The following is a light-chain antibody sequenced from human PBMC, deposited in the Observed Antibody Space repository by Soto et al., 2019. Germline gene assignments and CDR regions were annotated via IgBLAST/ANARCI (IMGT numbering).Light chain of an antibody. CDR2: EVT. V-gene: IGLV2-14*01. J-gene: IGLJ2*01. Sequence: QSALTQPASVSGSPGQSITISCTGTSGDIGGYNYVSWYQQHPGKAPKLLISEVTNRPSGVSNRFSGSKSGNTASLTISGLQAGDEADYYCSSYTSSHTWVFGGGTKLTVL. CDR3: SSYTSSHTWV. CDR1: SGDIGGYNY.